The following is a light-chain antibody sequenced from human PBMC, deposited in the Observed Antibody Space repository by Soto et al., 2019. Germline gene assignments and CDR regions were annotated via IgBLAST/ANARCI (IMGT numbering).Light chain of an antibody. J-gene: IGKJ4*01. CDR1: QSVSSSY. CDR3: QQYGSSPPLT. Sequence: PVERVTLSCRASQSVSSSYLTWYQQKPGQAPRLLIYGASSRATGIPDRFSGSGSGTDFALTISRLEPEDFAVYYCQQYGSSPPLTFGGGTKVDI. V-gene: IGKV3-20*01. CDR2: GAS.